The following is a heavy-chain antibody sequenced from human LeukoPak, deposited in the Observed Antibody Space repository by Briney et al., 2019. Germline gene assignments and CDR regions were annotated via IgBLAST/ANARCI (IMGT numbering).Heavy chain of an antibody. CDR3: AKDRWFGEDYYYYGMDV. V-gene: IGHV3-30*18. J-gene: IGHJ6*04. CDR1: GFTFSSYG. D-gene: IGHD3-10*01. Sequence: RGSLRLSCAASGFTFSSYGMHWVRQAPGKGLEWVAVISYDGSNKYYADSVKGRFTISRDNSKNTLYLQMNSLRAEDTAVYYCAKDRWFGEDYYYYGMDVWGKGTTVTVSS. CDR2: ISYDGSNK.